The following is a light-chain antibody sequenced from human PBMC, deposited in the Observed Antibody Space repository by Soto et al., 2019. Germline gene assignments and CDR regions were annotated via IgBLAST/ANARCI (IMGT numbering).Light chain of an antibody. CDR1: SSDVGGYNY. V-gene: IGLV2-14*01. J-gene: IGLJ1*01. Sequence: QSVLTQSASVSGSPRHSITIFCTGTSSDVGGYNYVSWYQQHPGKAPKLMIYDVSNRPSGVSNRFSGSKSGNTASLTISGLQAEDEAAYYCSSYTSSNNPWVFGTGTKVTVL. CDR2: DVS. CDR3: SSYTSSNNPWV.